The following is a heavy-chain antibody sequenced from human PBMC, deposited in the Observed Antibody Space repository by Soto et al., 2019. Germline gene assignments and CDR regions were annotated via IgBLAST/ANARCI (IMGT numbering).Heavy chain of an antibody. CDR3: ARDSYGSGSHDY. CDR1: GGTFSSYA. CDR2: IIPIFGTA. J-gene: IGHJ4*02. V-gene: IGHV1-69*05. Sequence: SVKVSCKASGGTFSSYAISWVRQAPGQGLEWMGGIIPIFGTANYAQKLQGRVTMTTDTSTSTAYMELRSLRSDDTAVYYCARDSYGSGSHDYWGQGTLVTVSS. D-gene: IGHD3-10*01.